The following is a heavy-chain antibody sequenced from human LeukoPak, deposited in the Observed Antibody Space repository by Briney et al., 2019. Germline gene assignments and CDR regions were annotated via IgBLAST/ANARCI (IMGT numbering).Heavy chain of an antibody. J-gene: IGHJ6*02. CDR2: IIPIFGTA. CDR3: ATTSTPSDYYYYYGMDV. CDR1: GGTFSSYA. Sequence: GASVKVSCKASGGTFSSYAISWVRQAPGQGLEWMGGIIPIFGTANYAQKFQGRVTITADEYTSTAYMELSSLRSEDTAVYYCATTSTPSDYYYYYGMDVWGQGTTVTVSS. D-gene: IGHD1-14*01. V-gene: IGHV1-69*01.